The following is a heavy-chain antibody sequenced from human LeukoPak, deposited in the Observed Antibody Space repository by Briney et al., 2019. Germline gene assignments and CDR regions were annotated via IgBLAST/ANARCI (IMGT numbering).Heavy chain of an antibody. CDR3: ARLKRGYGDYGMDV. Sequence: SETLSLTCAVYGGSFSGYYWSWIRQPPGKGLEWIGYIYYSGSTNYNPSLKSRVTISVDTSKNQFSLKLSSVTAADTAVYYCARLKRGYGDYGMDVWGQGTTVTVSS. CDR2: IYYSGST. J-gene: IGHJ6*02. D-gene: IGHD4-17*01. CDR1: GGSFSGYY. V-gene: IGHV4-59*08.